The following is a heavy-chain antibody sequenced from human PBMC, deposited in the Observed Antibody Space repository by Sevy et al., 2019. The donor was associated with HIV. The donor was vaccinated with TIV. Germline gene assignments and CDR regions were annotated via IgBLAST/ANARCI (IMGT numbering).Heavy chain of an antibody. CDR2: INHSGSS. CDR1: GGSFSGYF. D-gene: IGHD1-7*01. J-gene: IGHJ6*02. V-gene: IGHV4-34*01. CDR3: ARETGTSNRYGLDV. Sequence: SETLSLTCAVYGGSFSGYFWTRIRQPPGKGLEWIGEINHSGSSKYNPSLKSRVTISVDTSKNQFSLTLKSVTAADTALYYCARETGTSNRYGLDVWGQGTTITVSS.